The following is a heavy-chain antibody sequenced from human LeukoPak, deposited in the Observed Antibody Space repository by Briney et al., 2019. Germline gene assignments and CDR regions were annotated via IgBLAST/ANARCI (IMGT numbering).Heavy chain of an antibody. V-gene: IGHV4-4*07. Sequence: SETLSLACTVSGGSISSYFWSWIRQPAGKGLEWLGRIYTSGSTNYSPSLKSRLTISVDKSKNQFSLKLSSVTAADTAVYYCARDYYDSSGYYGRGGYYYMDVWGKGTTVTVSS. CDR3: ARDYYDSSGYYGRGGYYYMDV. J-gene: IGHJ6*03. CDR1: GGSISSYF. D-gene: IGHD3-22*01. CDR2: IYTSGST.